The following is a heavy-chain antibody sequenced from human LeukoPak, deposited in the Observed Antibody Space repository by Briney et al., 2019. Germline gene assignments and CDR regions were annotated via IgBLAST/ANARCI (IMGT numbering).Heavy chain of an antibody. CDR1: GYTFTSYY. J-gene: IGHJ5*02. V-gene: IGHV1-46*01. Sequence: ASVKVSCEASGYTFTSYYMHWVRQAPGQGLEWMGIINPSGGSTSYAQKFQGRVTMTRDTSTSTVYMELSSLRSEDTAVYYCARMGGSGSGPHGFDPWGQGTLVTVSS. D-gene: IGHD3-10*01. CDR3: ARMGGSGSGPHGFDP. CDR2: INPSGGST.